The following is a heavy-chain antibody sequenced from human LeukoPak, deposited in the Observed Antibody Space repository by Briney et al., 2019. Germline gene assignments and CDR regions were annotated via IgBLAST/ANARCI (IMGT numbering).Heavy chain of an antibody. CDR1: GGSISSSSYY. CDR2: IYYSGST. D-gene: IGHD2-15*01. J-gene: IGHJ2*01. CDR3: ARDGGCSGGSCYLIYWYFDL. V-gene: IGHV4-39*02. Sequence: SETLSLTCTVSGGSISSSSYYWGWIRQPPGKGLEWIGSIYYSGSTYYNPSLKSRVTISVDTSKNQFSLKLSSVTAADTAVSYCARDGGCSGGSCYLIYWYFDLWGRGTLVTFSS.